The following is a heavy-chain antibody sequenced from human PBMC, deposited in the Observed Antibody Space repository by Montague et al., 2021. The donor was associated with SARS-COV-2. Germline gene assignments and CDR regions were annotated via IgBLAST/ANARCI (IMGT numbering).Heavy chain of an antibody. J-gene: IGHJ4*02. CDR3: ARRGRPYSGYTTGYFDY. CDR2: IDPSDSYT. D-gene: IGHD5-12*01. V-gene: IGHV5-10-1*01. CDR1: GYIFISHW. Sequence: QSGAEVKKPGESLRISCKVSGYIFISHWITWVRQMPGKGLEWMGXIDPSDSYTNYSPSFQGHVSISVDKSISTAYLQWSNLKASDTAMYYCARRGRPYSGYTTGYFDYWGQGTLVTVSS.